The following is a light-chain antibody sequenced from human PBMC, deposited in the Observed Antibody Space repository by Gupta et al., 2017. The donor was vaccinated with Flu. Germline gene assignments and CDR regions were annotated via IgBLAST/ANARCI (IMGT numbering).Light chain of an antibody. CDR3: SSYTSRSSLGV. CDR2: EVS. CDR1: SSDVGDYNY. V-gene: IGLV2-14*01. J-gene: IGLJ1*01. Sequence: QSALTQPASVSGSPGQSITISCTGTSSDVGDYNYVSWYQQHPGKAPKLIIYEVSSRPSGVSNRFFGSKFGNTASLTISGLRAEDEADYYCSSYTSRSSLGVFGTGTTVTV.